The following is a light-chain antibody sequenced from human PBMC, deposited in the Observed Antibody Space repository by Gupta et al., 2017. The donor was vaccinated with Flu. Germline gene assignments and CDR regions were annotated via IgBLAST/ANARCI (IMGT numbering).Light chain of an antibody. CDR1: QSLLHSNGYTY. CDR3: MQALQTPIT. Sequence: IVMTQSPLSLPVTPGEPASIFCRSSQSLLHSNGYTYLDWYLQKPGQSPQLLIYWGSIRASGVPDRFSGSGSGTDFTLKISRVEAVDVGIYYCMQALQTPITFGQGTRLEIK. J-gene: IGKJ5*01. CDR2: WGS. V-gene: IGKV2-28*01.